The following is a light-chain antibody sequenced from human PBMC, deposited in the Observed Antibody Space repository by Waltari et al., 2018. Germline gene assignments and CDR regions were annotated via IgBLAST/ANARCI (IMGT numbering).Light chain of an antibody. J-gene: IGKJ2*01. CDR2: AAS. Sequence: EVLMTQSPATLSMSPGERATLSCRASQSISRNLAWYQQKPGQAPRLLIYAASTRAPGVPARFSGSGSGTDFTLTISSLQSEDFAVYYCQQYNNWRTFGQGTRLEIK. V-gene: IGKV3-15*01. CDR3: QQYNNWRT. CDR1: QSISRN.